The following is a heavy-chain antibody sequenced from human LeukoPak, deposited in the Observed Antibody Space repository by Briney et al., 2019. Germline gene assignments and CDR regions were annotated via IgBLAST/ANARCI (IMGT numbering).Heavy chain of an antibody. CDR3: ARGKLYYDILTGYYGSWFDP. Sequence: GTSLRLSCAASGFTFSSYGMHWVRQAPGKGLEWVAVISYDGSNKYYADSVKGRFTISRDNSKNTLYLQMNSLRAEDTAVYYCARGKLYYDILTGYYGSWFDPWGQGTLVTVSS. D-gene: IGHD3-9*01. CDR2: ISYDGSNK. V-gene: IGHV3-30*03. CDR1: GFTFSSYG. J-gene: IGHJ5*02.